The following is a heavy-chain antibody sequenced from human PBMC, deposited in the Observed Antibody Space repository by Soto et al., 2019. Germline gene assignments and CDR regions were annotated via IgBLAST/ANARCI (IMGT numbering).Heavy chain of an antibody. Sequence: SETLSLTCTVSGGSISSGGYYWSWIRQHPGKGLEWIGYIYYSGSTYYNPSLKSRVTISVDTSKNQFSLKLSSVTAADTAVYYCARDSSRYYHFWSGYLDYYYYGMDVWGQGTTVTVSS. CDR2: IYYSGST. V-gene: IGHV4-31*03. CDR1: GGSISSGGYY. D-gene: IGHD3-3*01. CDR3: ARDSSRYYHFWSGYLDYYYYGMDV. J-gene: IGHJ6*02.